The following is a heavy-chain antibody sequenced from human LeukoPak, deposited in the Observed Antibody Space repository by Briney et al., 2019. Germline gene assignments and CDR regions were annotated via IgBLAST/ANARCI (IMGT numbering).Heavy chain of an antibody. J-gene: IGHJ6*02. Sequence: PGGSLRLSCAASGFTFSSYSMNWVRQAPGKGLEWVSSISSSSSYIYYADSVKGRFTISRDNAKNSLYLQMNSLRAEDTAVYYCARDLLAGTGRKGYYYYGMDVWGQGTTVTVSS. CDR1: GFTFSSYS. D-gene: IGHD6-19*01. CDR2: ISSSSSYI. V-gene: IGHV3-21*01. CDR3: ARDLLAGTGRKGYYYYGMDV.